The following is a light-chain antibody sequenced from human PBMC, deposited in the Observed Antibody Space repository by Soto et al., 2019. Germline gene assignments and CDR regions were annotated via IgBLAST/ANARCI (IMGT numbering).Light chain of an antibody. Sequence: EIVMTQSAASLSVSPGERATLSFWASQSVGRNFAWYQQKPGQAPRLLIYAASIRATGIPARFSGSGSGTDFTLSISSLQSEDFAVYFCQQYNDWPLTFGGGTKVEIK. CDR2: AAS. V-gene: IGKV3-15*01. J-gene: IGKJ4*01. CDR3: QQYNDWPLT. CDR1: QSVGRN.